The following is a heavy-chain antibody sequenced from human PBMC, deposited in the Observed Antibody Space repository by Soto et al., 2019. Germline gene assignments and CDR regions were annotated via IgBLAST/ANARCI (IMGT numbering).Heavy chain of an antibody. CDR1: GFTFSNYW. CDR2: INDQGGSP. V-gene: IGHV3-74*01. CDR3: ATSGLHLGSYYYGMDV. Sequence: PGGSLRLSCAASGFTFSNYWMHWVCQAPGKGLVWVSRINDQGGSPTYADSVKGRFTISRDNSNNTLYLQMNSLRAEDTAVYYCATSGLHLGSYYYGMDVWGQGTTVTVSS. J-gene: IGHJ6*02. D-gene: IGHD3-10*01.